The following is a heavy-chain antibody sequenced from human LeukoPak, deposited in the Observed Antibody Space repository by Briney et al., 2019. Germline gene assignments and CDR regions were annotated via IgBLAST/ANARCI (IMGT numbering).Heavy chain of an antibody. Sequence: GGSLRLSCAASGFTFSSYGMHWVRQAPGKGLEWVAFIRYDGSNKYYADSVKGRFTISRDNSKNTLYLQMNSLRAEDTAVYYCARGLGGFVPEYFQHWGQGTLVTVSS. CDR1: GFTFSSYG. CDR2: IRYDGSNK. V-gene: IGHV3-30*02. D-gene: IGHD7-27*01. CDR3: ARGLGGFVPEYFQH. J-gene: IGHJ1*01.